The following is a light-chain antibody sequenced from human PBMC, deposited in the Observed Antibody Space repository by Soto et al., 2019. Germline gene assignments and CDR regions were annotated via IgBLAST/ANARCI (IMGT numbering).Light chain of an antibody. CDR2: GAS. CDR3: RQYGSSPRT. Sequence: EIVMTQSPATLSVSPGERATLSCRASQSVYIYLAWYQQKPGQAPRLLIYGASTRATGIPARFSGSGSGTEFSLTISRLEPEDSAVYYCRQYGSSPRTFGQGTKVDIK. V-gene: IGKV3-15*01. J-gene: IGKJ1*01. CDR1: QSVYIY.